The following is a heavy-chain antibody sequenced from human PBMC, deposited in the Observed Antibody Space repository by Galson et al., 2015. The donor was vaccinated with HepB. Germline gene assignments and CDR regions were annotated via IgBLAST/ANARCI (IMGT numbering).Heavy chain of an antibody. CDR2: ISGSGGHT. D-gene: IGHD3-10*01. CDR1: GFTFIDYA. CDR3: ARARGLVSGSGSYYTPFDY. J-gene: IGHJ4*02. Sequence: SLRLSCAAAGFTFIDYAMNWVRQAPGKGLEWVSTISGSGGHTYYGDPVKGRFTISRDNAKNTVFLEMSSLRAEDTALYYCARARGLVSGSGSYYTPFDYWGQGALVTVSS. V-gene: IGHV3-23*01.